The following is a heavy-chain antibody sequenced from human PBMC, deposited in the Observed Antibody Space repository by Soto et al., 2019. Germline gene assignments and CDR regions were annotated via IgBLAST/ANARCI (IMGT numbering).Heavy chain of an antibody. CDR2: IYHSGGT. V-gene: IGHV4-30-2*01. J-gene: IGHJ5*02. CDR1: GGSINSGGDS. Sequence: QLQLQESGSGLLKPSQTLSLTCAVSGGSINSGGDSWSWIRQPPGKGLEWIGYIYHSGGTYYNPSLKGRVIISIDRSKNQFSLKLTSVTAADTAVYCCARTAAGGWFDRWGQGTRVTVSS. D-gene: IGHD3-10*01. CDR3: ARTAAGGWFDR.